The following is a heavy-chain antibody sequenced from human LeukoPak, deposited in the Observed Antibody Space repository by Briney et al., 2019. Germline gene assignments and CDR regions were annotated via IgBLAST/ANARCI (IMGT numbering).Heavy chain of an antibody. Sequence: PSETLSLTCTVSGGSISSYYWSWIRQPAGKGLEWIGRIYTSGSTNYNPSLKSRVTISVDTSKNQFSLKLSSVTAADTAVYYCARFSKTGYYGSGSYLGLDYWGQGTLVTVSS. CDR3: ARFSKTGYYGSGSYLGLDY. J-gene: IGHJ4*02. CDR1: GGSISSYY. V-gene: IGHV4-4*07. D-gene: IGHD3-10*01. CDR2: IYTSGST.